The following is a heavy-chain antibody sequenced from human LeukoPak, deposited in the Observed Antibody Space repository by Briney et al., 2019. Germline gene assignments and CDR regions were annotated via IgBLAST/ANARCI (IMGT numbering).Heavy chain of an antibody. CDR3: ARTPAANTPFDYYLDS. V-gene: IGHV3-33*01. CDR1: GFTFSNYG. Sequence: PGGSLRLSCAASGFTFSNYGMHWVRQAPGKGLEWVAVIWYDGSNTYYTDSVKGRFTISRDNSKNTLFLQMNSLRAEDTAVYYCARTPAANTPFDYYLDSWGQGTLVAVSS. D-gene: IGHD2-2*01. J-gene: IGHJ4*02. CDR2: IWYDGSNT.